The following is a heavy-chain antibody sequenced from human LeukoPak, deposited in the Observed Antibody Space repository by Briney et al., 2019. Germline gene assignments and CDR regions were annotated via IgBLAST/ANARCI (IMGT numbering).Heavy chain of an antibody. J-gene: IGHJ4*02. Sequence: GRSLRPSWAASGFTVSGNFMNWVRQAPGKGLEWVSVLFSGGSTYYADSVKGRFTISRDNSTNTLYLQMNSLRAEDTAVYYCARGGFPATWYYFDYWGQGTLVTVSS. V-gene: IGHV3-66*01. D-gene: IGHD2-2*01. CDR1: GFTVSGNF. CDR3: ARGGFPATWYYFDY. CDR2: LFSGGST.